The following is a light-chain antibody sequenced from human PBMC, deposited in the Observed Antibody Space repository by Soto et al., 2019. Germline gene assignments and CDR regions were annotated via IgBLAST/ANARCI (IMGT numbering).Light chain of an antibody. CDR1: SSDVGSYNR. CDR2: EVS. Sequence: QSVLTQPPSVSGSPGQSVTISCTGTSSDVGSYNRVSWYQQPPGTAPKLIIYEVSDRPSGVPDRFSGFKSGNTASLTISGLQAEDEADYYCSLYTSSSTVTFGRGTKLTVL. J-gene: IGLJ2*01. CDR3: SLYTSSSTVT. V-gene: IGLV2-18*01.